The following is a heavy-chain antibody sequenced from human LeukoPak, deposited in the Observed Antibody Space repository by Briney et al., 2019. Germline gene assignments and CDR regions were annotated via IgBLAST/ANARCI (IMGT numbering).Heavy chain of an antibody. CDR1: GGSITTYY. J-gene: IGHJ5*02. CDR3: ARSRKDSTTATGWFGP. V-gene: IGHV4-59*08. CDR2: IYYSGNT. D-gene: IGHD4-17*01. Sequence: SETLSLTCTVSGGSITTYYWSWIRQPPGKGLEYIGYIYYSGNTSYNPSLRSRVTISVDMSKNQFSLRLTSVTAADTALYYCARSRKDSTTATGWFGPWGRGTLVT.